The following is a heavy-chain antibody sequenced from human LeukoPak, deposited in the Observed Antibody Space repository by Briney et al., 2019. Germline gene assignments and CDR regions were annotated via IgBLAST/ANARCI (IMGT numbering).Heavy chain of an antibody. CDR2: IYYSGGT. V-gene: IGHV4-59*01. CDR3: AREDPHCSGGSCYNY. Sequence: PSETLSLTCTVSGGSINYYYWMWIRQPPGKGLEWIGYIYYSGGTHYNPSLKSRVTMLVDTSKNQFSLKLTAVTAADTAVYYCAREDPHCSGGSCYNYWGQGTLVTVSS. D-gene: IGHD2-15*01. J-gene: IGHJ4*02. CDR1: GGSINYYY.